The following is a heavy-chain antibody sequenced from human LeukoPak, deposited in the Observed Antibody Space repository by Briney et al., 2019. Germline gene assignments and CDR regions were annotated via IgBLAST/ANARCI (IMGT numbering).Heavy chain of an antibody. CDR1: GFTFSNYA. CDR2: ISGSGGST. J-gene: IGHJ4*02. D-gene: IGHD5-18*01. Sequence: GGSLRLSCAASGFTFSNYAMSWVRQAPGKGLEWVSAISGSGGSTYYADSVKGRFTISRDNSKNTLYLQMNSLRAEDTAVYYCAKYTYGYGYYFDYWGQGTLVTVSS. V-gene: IGHV3-23*01. CDR3: AKYTYGYGYYFDY.